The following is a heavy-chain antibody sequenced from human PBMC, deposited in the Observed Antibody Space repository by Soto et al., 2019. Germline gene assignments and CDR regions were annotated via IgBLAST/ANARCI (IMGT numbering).Heavy chain of an antibody. Sequence: GSLRLSCSASGFSFSNYAMHWVRQAPGKGLEYVSAISSSGISTYYADSVKGRFTISRDNSKNTLYLQMSSLRGEDTAVYYCVKNRGRSSSSSLDGWFDPWGQGTLVTVSS. D-gene: IGHD6-6*01. CDR2: ISSSGIST. CDR3: VKNRGRSSSSSLDGWFDP. V-gene: IGHV3-64D*08. J-gene: IGHJ5*02. CDR1: GFSFSNYA.